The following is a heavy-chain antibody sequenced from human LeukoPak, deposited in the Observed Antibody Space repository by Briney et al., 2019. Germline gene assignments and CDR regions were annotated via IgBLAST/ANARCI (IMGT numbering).Heavy chain of an antibody. Sequence: PGGSLRLSSAASGFPFSSYSMNWVRQAPGKGLEWVSYISASGSNIYYLDSVKGRFTVSRDNAMNSLFLQMDRPRAEDTAVYYCVRVKGTYFDFWGQGTLVTVSS. CDR2: ISASGSNI. J-gene: IGHJ4*02. CDR1: GFPFSSYS. V-gene: IGHV3-48*01. D-gene: IGHD1-1*01. CDR3: VRVKGTYFDF.